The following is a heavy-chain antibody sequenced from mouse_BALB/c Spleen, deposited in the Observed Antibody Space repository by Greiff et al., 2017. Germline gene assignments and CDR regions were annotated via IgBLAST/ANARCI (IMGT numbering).Heavy chain of an antibody. CDR2: ISDGGSYT. Sequence: EVQLVESGGGLVKPGGSLKLSCAASGFTFSDYYMYWVRQTPEKRLEWVATISDGGSYTYYPDSVKGRFTISRDNAKNNLYLQMSSLKSEDTAMYYCARDHYRYDGFAYWGQGTLVTVSA. J-gene: IGHJ3*01. CDR1: GFTFSDYY. D-gene: IGHD2-14*01. CDR3: ARDHYRYDGFAY. V-gene: IGHV5-4*02.